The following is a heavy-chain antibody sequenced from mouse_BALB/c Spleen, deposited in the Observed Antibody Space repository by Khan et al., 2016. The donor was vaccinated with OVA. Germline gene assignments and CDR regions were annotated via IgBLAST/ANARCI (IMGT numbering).Heavy chain of an antibody. D-gene: IGHD1-1*01. CDR1: GYSITSDYA. J-gene: IGHJ4*01. CDR2: ISSTGST. V-gene: IGHV3-2*02. Sequence: VQLQESGPGLVKPSQSLSLTCTVSGYSITSDYAWNWIRQFPGNKLECMGYISSTGSTSYNPSLKGRISITRDTSKNQFFLQLNSVTTEDTATYYCARSLYTSYGYALDCWGRGTSVTVSS. CDR3: ARSLYTSYGYALDC.